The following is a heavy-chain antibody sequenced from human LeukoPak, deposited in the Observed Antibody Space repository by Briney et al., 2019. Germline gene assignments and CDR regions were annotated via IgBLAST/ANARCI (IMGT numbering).Heavy chain of an antibody. D-gene: IGHD2-15*01. CDR1: GFTFDHYA. Sequence: GGSLRLSCAASGFTFDHYAMHWVRQAPGKGLEWVSLFCGDGTTTYYADSVKGRFTISRDNSQEIVYLQLDSLRVEDTALYYCGKTTVGYSSGRYPGWPVDYWGQGALVTVSS. CDR2: FCGDGTTT. CDR3: GKTTVGYSSGRYPGWPVDY. J-gene: IGHJ4*02. V-gene: IGHV3-43*02.